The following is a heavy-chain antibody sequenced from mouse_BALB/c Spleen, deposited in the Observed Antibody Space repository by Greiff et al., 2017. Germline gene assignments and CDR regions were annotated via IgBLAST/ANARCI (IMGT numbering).Heavy chain of an antibody. V-gene: IGHV5-4*02. J-gene: IGHJ4*01. CDR1: GFTFSDYY. CDR2: ISDGGSYT. Sequence: EVQGVESGGGLVKPGGSLKLSCAASGFTFSDYYMYWVRQTPEKRLEWVATISDGGSYTYYPDSVKGRFTISRDNAKNNLYLQMSSLKSEDTAMYYCARAAYYGRRGAMDYWGQGTSVTVSS. CDR3: ARAAYYGRRGAMDY. D-gene: IGHD2-10*01.